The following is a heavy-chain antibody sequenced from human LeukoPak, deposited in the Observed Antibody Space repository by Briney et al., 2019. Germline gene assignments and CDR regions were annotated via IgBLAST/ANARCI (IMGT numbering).Heavy chain of an antibody. CDR3: ARGGGRIVVVPAAIAASGRAFDY. CDR2: INHSGST. CDR1: GGSFSGYY. V-gene: IGHV4-34*01. J-gene: IGHJ4*02. Sequence: SEPLSLTCAVYGGSFSGYYWSWIRQPPGKGLEWIGEINHSGSTNYNPSLKSRVTISVDTSKNQFSLKLSSVTAADTAVYYCARGGGRIVVVPAAIAASGRAFDYWGQGTLVTVSS. D-gene: IGHD2-2*01.